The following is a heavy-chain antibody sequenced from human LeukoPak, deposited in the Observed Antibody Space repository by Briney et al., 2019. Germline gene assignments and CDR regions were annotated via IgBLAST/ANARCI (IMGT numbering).Heavy chain of an antibody. V-gene: IGHV3-33*08. D-gene: IGHD4-23*01. CDR1: GFAFSSYG. J-gene: IGHJ4*02. CDR3: AREANSRAFDY. Sequence: GGSLRLSCAASGFAFSSYGMHWVRQAPGKGLEWVAVIWYDGGNKYYADSVKGRFTISRDNSKNTLYLQMNSLRAEDTAAYYCAREANSRAFDYWGQGTLVTVSS. CDR2: IWYDGGNK.